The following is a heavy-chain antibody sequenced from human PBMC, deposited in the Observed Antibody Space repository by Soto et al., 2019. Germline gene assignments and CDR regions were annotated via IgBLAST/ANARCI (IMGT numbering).Heavy chain of an antibody. J-gene: IGHJ4*02. V-gene: IGHV1-58*01. D-gene: IGHD4-17*01. CDR2: IVVGSGNT. CDR3: ARASGDYYFDS. CDR1: GFTFTSSA. Sequence: GASVKVSCKASGFTFTSSAVQWVRQARGQGLEWMGWIVVGSGNTNYAQKFQERVTMTRDTSTSTAYMELRSLISDDTAVYYCARASGDYYFDSWGQGTLVTVSS.